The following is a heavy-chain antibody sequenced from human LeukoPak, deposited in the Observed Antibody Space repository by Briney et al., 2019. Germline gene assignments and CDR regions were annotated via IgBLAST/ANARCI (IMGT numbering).Heavy chain of an antibody. Sequence: SETLSLTCAVYGGSFSEYYWSWIRQPPGKGLEWIGEINHSGSTSYNPSLKSRVTTSVDTSNKQFSLKLSSITAADTAGYYCARVSVTSGWTYDHWGQGTLVTVSS. CDR1: GGSFSEYY. CDR3: ARVSVTSGWTYDH. V-gene: IGHV4-34*01. J-gene: IGHJ4*02. D-gene: IGHD2-2*01. CDR2: INHSGST.